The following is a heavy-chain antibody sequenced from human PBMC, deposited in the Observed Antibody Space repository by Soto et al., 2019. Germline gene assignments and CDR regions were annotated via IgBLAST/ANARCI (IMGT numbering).Heavy chain of an antibody. CDR3: AKELLRGMDV. J-gene: IGHJ6*02. CDR2: VHPNSGGT. D-gene: IGHD1-26*01. V-gene: IGHV1-2*02. Sequence: SVKVSCKASGYTISGYPMRWVRQAPGQGLEWMGWVHPNSGGTNYAQSFEGRVTMTRDTSINTAYMELSRRASDDTAVYYWAKELLRGMDVWGQGTTVTVSS. CDR1: GYTISGYP.